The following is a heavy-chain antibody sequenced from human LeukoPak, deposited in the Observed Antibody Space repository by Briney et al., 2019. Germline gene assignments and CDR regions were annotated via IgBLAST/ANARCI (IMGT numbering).Heavy chain of an antibody. J-gene: IGHJ4*02. D-gene: IGHD6-19*01. V-gene: IGHV4-59*01. Sequence: SETLSLTCTVSGGSISRYYWSWIRQPPGKGLEWIGYIYYSGSTNYNPSLKSRVTISVDTSKNQFSLKLSSVTAADTAVYYCARASVTHLWLIRYWGQGTLVTVSS. CDR1: GGSISRYY. CDR2: IYYSGST. CDR3: ARASVTHLWLIRY.